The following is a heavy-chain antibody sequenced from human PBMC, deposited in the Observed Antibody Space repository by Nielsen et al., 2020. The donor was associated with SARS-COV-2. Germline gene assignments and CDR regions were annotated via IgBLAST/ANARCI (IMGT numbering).Heavy chain of an antibody. CDR3: AKDQAGRSIAAAGTVGHYYYYYGMDV. D-gene: IGHD6-13*01. CDR1: GFTFSSYW. V-gene: IGHV3-7*03. Sequence: GESLKISCAASGFTFSSYWMSWVRQAPGKGLEWVANIKQDGSEKYYVDSVKGRFTISRDNSKNTLYLQMNSLRAEDTAVYYCAKDQAGRSIAAAGTVGHYYYYYGMDVWGQGTTVTVSS. J-gene: IGHJ6*02. CDR2: IKQDGSEK.